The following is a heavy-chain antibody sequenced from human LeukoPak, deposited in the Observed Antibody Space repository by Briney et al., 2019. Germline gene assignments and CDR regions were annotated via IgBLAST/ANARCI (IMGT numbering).Heavy chain of an antibody. CDR2: ISYDGSNK. V-gene: IGHV3-30*18. CDR1: GFTFSSYG. CDR3: AKDRQRTGTTRDFDY. D-gene: IGHD1-1*01. Sequence: GGSLRLSCAASGFTFSSYGMHWVRQAPGKGLEWVAVISYDGSNKYYADSVKGRFTISRDNSKNTLYLQMNSLRAEDTAVYYCAKDRQRTGTTRDFDYWGQGTLVTVSA. J-gene: IGHJ4*02.